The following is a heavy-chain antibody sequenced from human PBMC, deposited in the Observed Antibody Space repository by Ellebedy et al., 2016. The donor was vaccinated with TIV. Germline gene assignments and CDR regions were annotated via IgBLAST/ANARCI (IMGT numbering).Heavy chain of an antibody. CDR1: GGSISSGYW. CDR2: IHHSGNT. J-gene: IGHJ6*02. CDR3: ARFRSGIVVVPAHYGMDV. Sequence: SETLSLTXVVSGGSISSGYWWRWVRQPPGKGLEWLGEIHHSGNTNYNPSLKSRVTISVDTSKNQFSLKLSSVTAADTAVYYCARFRSGIVVVPAHYGMDVWGQGTTVTVSS. V-gene: IGHV4-4*02. D-gene: IGHD2-2*01.